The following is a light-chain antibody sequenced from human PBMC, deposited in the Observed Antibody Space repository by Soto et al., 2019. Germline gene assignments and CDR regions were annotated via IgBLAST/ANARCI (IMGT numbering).Light chain of an antibody. J-gene: IGLJ1*01. CDR1: SSDVGGYNY. Sequence: QSVLTQPPSASGSAGRSVTISCTGASSDVGGYNYVSWYQQQPGKAPKLMIYEVSKRPSGVPDRFSGSKSGNTASLTVSGLQAEDEAYYYCSSYAGSNNLGVFGTGTKLTVL. CDR3: SSYAGSNNLGV. V-gene: IGLV2-8*01. CDR2: EVS.